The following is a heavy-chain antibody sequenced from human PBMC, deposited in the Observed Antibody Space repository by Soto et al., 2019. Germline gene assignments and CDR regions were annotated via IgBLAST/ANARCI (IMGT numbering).Heavy chain of an antibody. CDR1: GGSISSHY. Sequence: QVQLQESGPGLVKPSETLSLTCTVSGGSISSHYWSWIRQPPGRGLEWIGYIHYRGSTNYNPSLKSRVTMSVDTSKSQFSLKLSSVTAADTAVFYCARGYSAYASTQAVFDFWGQGTLVSVSS. D-gene: IGHD5-12*01. CDR3: ARGYSAYASTQAVFDF. J-gene: IGHJ4*02. V-gene: IGHV4-59*11. CDR2: IHYRGST.